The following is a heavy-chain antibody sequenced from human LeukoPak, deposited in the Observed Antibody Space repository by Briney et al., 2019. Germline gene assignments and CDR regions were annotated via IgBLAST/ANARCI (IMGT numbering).Heavy chain of an antibody. D-gene: IGHD3-9*01. J-gene: IGHJ4*02. Sequence: GGSLRLSCAASGFTFSSYAMHWVRQAPGKGLGWVAVISYDGSNKYYADSVKGRFTISRDNSKNTLYLQMNSLRAEDTAVYYCARAQGRYFDWAYFDYWGQGTLVTVSS. V-gene: IGHV3-30-3*01. CDR1: GFTFSSYA. CDR3: ARAQGRYFDWAYFDY. CDR2: ISYDGSNK.